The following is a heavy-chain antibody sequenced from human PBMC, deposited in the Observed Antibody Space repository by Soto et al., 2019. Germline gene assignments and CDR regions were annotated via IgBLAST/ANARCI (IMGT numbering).Heavy chain of an antibody. Sequence: ASVKISCKTSGYNFTLYAGHWVRQAPGRRLEWMGWINGRTGETKYSQKFQGRVTFTRDTSASTAYMELKSLRSEDTAVIYCARVERCSGGSCYGPFFDFWGQGTLVTVCS. CDR2: INGRTGET. J-gene: IGHJ4*02. V-gene: IGHV1-3*01. CDR3: ARVERCSGGSCYGPFFDF. D-gene: IGHD2-15*01. CDR1: GYNFTLYA.